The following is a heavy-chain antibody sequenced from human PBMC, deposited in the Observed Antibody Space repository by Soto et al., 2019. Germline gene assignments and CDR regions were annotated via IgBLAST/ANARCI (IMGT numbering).Heavy chain of an antibody. J-gene: IGHJ6*02. CDR3: ERHGMRVVGVDHDYGMDV. CDR2: IDPSDSYT. V-gene: IGHV5-10-1*01. CDR1: IYRFTRYC. Sequence: PGDSLKLSCKVFIYRFTRYCISLIRQMPGTGMEWMGRIDPSDSYTNYSPSFQGHVTISADKSISTAYLQWSSLKASDTAMYYCERHGMRVVGVDHDYGMDVWCQGNMGTV. D-gene: IGHD2-15*01.